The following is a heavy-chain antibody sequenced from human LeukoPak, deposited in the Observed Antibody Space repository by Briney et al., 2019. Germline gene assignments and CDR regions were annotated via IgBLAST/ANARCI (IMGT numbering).Heavy chain of an antibody. J-gene: IGHJ4*02. D-gene: IGHD3-22*01. CDR2: INHSGST. V-gene: IGHV4-34*01. CDR3: ARDIGYYDSSGYYFDY. CDR1: GGSFSGYY. Sequence: PSETLSLTCAVYGGSFSGYYWSWIRQPPGKGLEWIGEINHSGSTNYNPSLKSRVTISVDTSKNRFSLKLSSVTAADTAVYYCARDIGYYDSSGYYFDYWGQGTLVTVSS.